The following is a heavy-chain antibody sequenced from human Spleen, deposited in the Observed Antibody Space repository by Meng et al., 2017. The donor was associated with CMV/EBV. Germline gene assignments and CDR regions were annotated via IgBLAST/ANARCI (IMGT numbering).Heavy chain of an antibody. CDR1: GYTFTSYG. CDR3: ATNDFWSGYEGGYYYGTDV. V-gene: IGHV1-18*01. D-gene: IGHD3-3*01. Sequence: ASVKVSCKASGYTFTSYGISWMRQAPGQGLEWMGWISAYNGNTNYAQNFQGRVTMTTDTSTSTAYMELRSLRSDDTAVYYCATNDFWSGYEGGYYYGTDVWGQGTTVTVSS. J-gene: IGHJ6*02. CDR2: ISAYNGNT.